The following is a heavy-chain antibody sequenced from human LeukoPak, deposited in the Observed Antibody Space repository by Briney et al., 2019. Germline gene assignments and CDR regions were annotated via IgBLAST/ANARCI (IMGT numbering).Heavy chain of an antibody. CDR3: ARNPLQPYNYGMDV. CDR1: GYTFTSYG. J-gene: IGHJ6*02. Sequence: ASVKVSCKASGYTFTSYGINWVRQAPGQGLEWMGWISGNNGNTKYAQKVQGRVTMTTDTSTSTAHMELRGLRSDDTAVYYCARNPLQPYNYGMDVWGQGTTVTVSS. V-gene: IGHV1-18*04. D-gene: IGHD4-11*01. CDR2: ISGNNGNT.